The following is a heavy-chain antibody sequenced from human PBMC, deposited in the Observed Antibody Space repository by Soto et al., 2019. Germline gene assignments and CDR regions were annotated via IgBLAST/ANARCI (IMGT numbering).Heavy chain of an antibody. CDR3: ARFGFWSGYYTDYYYGMDV. J-gene: IGHJ6*02. Sequence: GASVKVSCKASGYTFTSYGISWVRQAPGQGLEWMGWSSAYNGNTNYAQKLQGRVTMTTDTSTSTAYMELRSLRSDDTAVYYCARFGFWSGYYTDYYYGMDVWGQGTTVTVS. CDR1: GYTFTSYG. D-gene: IGHD3-3*01. V-gene: IGHV1-18*01. CDR2: SSAYNGNT.